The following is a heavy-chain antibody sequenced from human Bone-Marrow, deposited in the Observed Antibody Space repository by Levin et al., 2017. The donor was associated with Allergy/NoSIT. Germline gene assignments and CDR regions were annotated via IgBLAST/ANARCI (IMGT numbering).Heavy chain of an antibody. CDR1: GYTFTSYA. J-gene: IGHJ4*02. CDR3: ARETPYGYDSSGYYVSPFDY. D-gene: IGHD3-22*01. CDR2: INTNTGNP. V-gene: IGHV7-4-1*01. Sequence: GASVKVSCKASGYTFTSYAMNWVRQAPGQGLEWMGWINTNTGNPTYAQGFTGRFVFSLDTSVSTAYLQICSLKAEDTAVYYCARETPYGYDSSGYYVSPFDYWGQGTLVTVSS.